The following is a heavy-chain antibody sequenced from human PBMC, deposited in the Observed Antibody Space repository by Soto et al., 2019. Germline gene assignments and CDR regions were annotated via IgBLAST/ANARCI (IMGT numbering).Heavy chain of an antibody. CDR1: VFPFSSYG. V-gene: IGHV3-33*03. CDR2: IWYDGSKK. Sequence: GWSLRLSCAASVFPFSSYGMHWVRQAPGKGLDWVGVIWYDGSKKDYAESVKGRFTISRDNSKNMLYLQMNSLRADDTAVYYCASSINWGQGTLVTVSS. J-gene: IGHJ4*02. CDR3: ASSIN.